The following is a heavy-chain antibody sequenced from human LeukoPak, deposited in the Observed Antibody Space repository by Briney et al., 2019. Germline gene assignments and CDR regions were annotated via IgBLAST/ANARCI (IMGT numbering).Heavy chain of an antibody. CDR2: ISGSGGST. CDR3: AKASVRWPYYFDY. D-gene: IGHD4-23*01. J-gene: IGHJ4*02. CDR1: GFTFSDYY. Sequence: GGSLRLSCAASGFTFSDYYMSWIRQAPGKGLEWVSAISGSGGSTYYADSVKGRFTISRDNSKNTLYLQMNSLRAEDTAVYYCAKASVRWPYYFDYWGQGTLVTVSS. V-gene: IGHV3-23*01.